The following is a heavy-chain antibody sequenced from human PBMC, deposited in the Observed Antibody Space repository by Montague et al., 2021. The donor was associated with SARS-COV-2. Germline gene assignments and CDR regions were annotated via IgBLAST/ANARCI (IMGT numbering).Heavy chain of an antibody. CDR2: VYRSGDT. V-gene: IGHV4-61*02. D-gene: IGHD1-26*01. CDR1: GDSTSSGSYD. J-gene: IGHJ3*01. CDR3: GRGLVGFAGHWL. Sequence: TLSLTCTVSGDSTSSGSYDWSWLRQPAGKGLEWIGRVYRSGDTKYHPSLESRISISIDTSKNQISLRLTSVTAADTGVYYCGRGLVGFAGHWLWGRGTMVTVS.